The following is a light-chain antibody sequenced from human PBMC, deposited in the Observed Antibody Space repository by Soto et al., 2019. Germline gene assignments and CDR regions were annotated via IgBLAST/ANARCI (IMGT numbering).Light chain of an antibody. CDR2: AAS. V-gene: IGKV1-12*01. J-gene: IGKJ2*01. CDR3: QQANSFPHT. CDR1: QGINSW. Sequence: DIPMTQSPSSVSASVGDRVTITCRASQGINSWLAWYQQKPGKAPKLLISAASSLQSGVPSRFSGRGSGTDFTLTISSLQPEDFATYYCQQANSFPHTFGQGTKLEIK.